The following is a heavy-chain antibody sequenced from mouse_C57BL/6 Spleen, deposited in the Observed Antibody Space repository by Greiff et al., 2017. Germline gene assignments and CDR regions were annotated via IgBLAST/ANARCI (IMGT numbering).Heavy chain of an antibody. J-gene: IGHJ2*01. D-gene: IGHD1-1*01. V-gene: IGHV1-15*01. Sequence: LVESGAELVRPGASVTLSCKASGYTFTDYEMHWVKQTPVHGLEWIGAIDPETGGTAYNQKFKGKAILTADKSSSTAYMELRSLTSEDSAVYYCTRGQDGSNYFDYWGQGTTLTVSS. CDR3: TRGQDGSNYFDY. CDR1: GYTFTDYE. CDR2: IDPETGGT.